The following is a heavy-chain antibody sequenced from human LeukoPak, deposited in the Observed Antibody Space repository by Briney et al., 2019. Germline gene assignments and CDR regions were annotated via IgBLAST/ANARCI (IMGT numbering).Heavy chain of an antibody. CDR3: ARSGSYSRAFDI. Sequence: SETLSLTCTVSGASIGSGTYYWSWIRQPAGKGLEWIGRIYVTGTTHYNPSLKSRVTMSLDTSKNQFSLNLSSVTAADTALYYCARSGSYSRAFDIWGQGTMVTVSS. CDR1: GASIGSGTYY. D-gene: IGHD1-26*01. V-gene: IGHV4-61*02. CDR2: IYVTGTT. J-gene: IGHJ3*02.